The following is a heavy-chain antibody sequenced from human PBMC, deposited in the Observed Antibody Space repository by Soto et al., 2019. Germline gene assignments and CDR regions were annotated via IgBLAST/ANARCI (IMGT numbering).Heavy chain of an antibody. CDR3: ARDQEQQLVHRHYYYYGMDV. Sequence: SVKVSCKASGGTFSSYAISWVRQAPGQGLEWMGGIIPIFGTANYAQKFQGRVTITADESTSTAYMELSSLRSEDTAVYYCARDQEQQLVHRHYYYYGMDVWGQGTTVNVSS. D-gene: IGHD6-13*01. CDR2: IIPIFGTA. J-gene: IGHJ6*02. V-gene: IGHV1-69*13. CDR1: GGTFSSYA.